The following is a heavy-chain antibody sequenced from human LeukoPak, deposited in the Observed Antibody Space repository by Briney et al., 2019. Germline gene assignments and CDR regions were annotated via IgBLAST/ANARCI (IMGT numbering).Heavy chain of an antibody. CDR2: IRYDGSNK. CDR1: GFTFSSYG. J-gene: IGHJ4*02. V-gene: IGHV3-30*02. CDR3: AKDQEYGYSSSWYGDY. D-gene: IGHD6-13*01. Sequence: GGSLRLSCAASGFTFSSYGMHWVRQAPGKGLEWVAFIRYDGSNKYYADSVKGRFTISRDNSKNTLYLQMNSLRAEDTAVYYCAKDQEYGYSSSWYGDYWGQGTLVTVSS.